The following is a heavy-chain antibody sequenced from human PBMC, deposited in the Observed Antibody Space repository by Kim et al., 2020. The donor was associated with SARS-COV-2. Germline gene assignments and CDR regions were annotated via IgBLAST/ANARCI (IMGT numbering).Heavy chain of an antibody. V-gene: IGHV4-34*01. D-gene: IGHD6-13*01. Sequence: SETLSLTCAVYGGSFSGYYWSWIRQPPGKGLEWIGEINHSGSTNYNPSLKSRVTISVDTSKNQFSLKLSSVTAADTAVYYCARSLPDIAAAGTHFDYWGQGTLVTVSS. CDR1: GGSFSGYY. CDR2: INHSGST. J-gene: IGHJ4*02. CDR3: ARSLPDIAAAGTHFDY.